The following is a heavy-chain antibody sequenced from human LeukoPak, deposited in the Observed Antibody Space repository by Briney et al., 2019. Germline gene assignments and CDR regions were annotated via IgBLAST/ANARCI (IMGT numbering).Heavy chain of an antibody. V-gene: IGHV4-39*07. J-gene: IGHJ5*02. Sequence: SETLSLTCTVSGGSISSSSYYWGWIRQPPGKGLEWIGSIYYSGSTYYNPSLKSRVTISVDTSKNQFSLKLSSVTAADTAVYYCARDARMLQLPQYNWFDPWGQGTLVTVSS. CDR3: ARDARMLQLPQYNWFDP. CDR1: GGSISSSSYY. CDR2: IYYSGST. D-gene: IGHD2-8*01.